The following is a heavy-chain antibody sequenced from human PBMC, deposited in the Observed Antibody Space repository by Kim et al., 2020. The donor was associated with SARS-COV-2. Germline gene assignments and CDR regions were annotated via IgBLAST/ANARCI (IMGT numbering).Heavy chain of an antibody. V-gene: IGHV3-9*01. CDR1: GFTFDDYA. Sequence: GGSLRLSCAASGFTFDDYAMHWVRQAPGKGLEWVSGISWNSGSIGYADSVKGRFTISRDNAKNSLYLQMNSLRAEDTALYYCAKIGDYGGDYWGQGTLVTVSS. CDR2: ISWNSGSI. D-gene: IGHD4-17*01. CDR3: AKIGDYGGDY. J-gene: IGHJ4*02.